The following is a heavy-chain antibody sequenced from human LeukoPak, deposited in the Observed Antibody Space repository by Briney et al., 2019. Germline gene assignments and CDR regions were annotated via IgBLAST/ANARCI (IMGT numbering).Heavy chain of an antibody. CDR3: ATVLVGATRDYYFDY. CDR2: FDPEDGET. Sequence: ASVKVSCKVSGYTLTELSMHWVRQAPGKGLEWMGGFDPEDGETIYAQKFQGGVTMTEDTSTDTAYMELSSLRSEDTAVYYCATVLVGATRDYYFDYWGQGTLVTVSS. V-gene: IGHV1-24*01. D-gene: IGHD1-26*01. CDR1: GYTLTELS. J-gene: IGHJ4*02.